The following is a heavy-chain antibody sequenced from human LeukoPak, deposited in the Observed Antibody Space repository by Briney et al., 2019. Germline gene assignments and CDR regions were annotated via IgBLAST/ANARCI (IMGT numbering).Heavy chain of an antibody. V-gene: IGHV4-34*12. D-gene: IGHD4-17*01. CDR1: GGSFSGYY. CDR3: ARAHTVRVGWFDP. Sequence: SETLSLTCAVYGGSFSGYYWSWIRQPPGKGLEWIGEIIHSGSTNYNPSLKSRVTISEDTSKNQFSLKLSSVTAADTAVYYCARAHTVRVGWFDPWGQGTLVTVSS. J-gene: IGHJ5*02. CDR2: IIHSGST.